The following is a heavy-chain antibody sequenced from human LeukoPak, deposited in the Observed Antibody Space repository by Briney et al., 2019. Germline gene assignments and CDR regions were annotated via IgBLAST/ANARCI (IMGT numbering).Heavy chain of an antibody. CDR3: ARLNWNDGDY. D-gene: IGHD1-1*01. V-gene: IGHV3-21*01. Sequence: PGGSLRLSCAASGFTFNSYTMNWVRQAPGKGLEWVSSITSNNYIYYSDSVRGRFTISRDNAKNSLYLQMNSLRDEDTAVYYCARLNWNDGDYWGQGTLVTVSS. J-gene: IGHJ4*02. CDR1: GFTFNSYT. CDR2: ITSNNYI.